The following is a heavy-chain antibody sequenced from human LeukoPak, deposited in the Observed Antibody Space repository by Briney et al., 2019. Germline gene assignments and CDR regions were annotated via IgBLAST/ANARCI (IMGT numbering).Heavy chain of an antibody. Sequence: ASVKVSCKASGYTFTSYGISWVRQAPGQGLEWMGWISAYNGNTNYAQKLQGRVTMTTDTSTSTAYTELRSLRSDDTAVYYCARDYGGNSRYFQHWGQGTLVTVSS. J-gene: IGHJ1*01. CDR2: ISAYNGNT. CDR1: GYTFTSYG. CDR3: ARDYGGNSRYFQH. V-gene: IGHV1-18*01. D-gene: IGHD4-23*01.